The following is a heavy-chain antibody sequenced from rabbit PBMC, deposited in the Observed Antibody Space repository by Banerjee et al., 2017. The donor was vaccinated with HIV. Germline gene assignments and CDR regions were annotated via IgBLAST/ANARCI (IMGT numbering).Heavy chain of an antibody. CDR2: IYAGSSDST. Sequence: QSLQESGGGLFQPGASLTLTCKASGFSFNSGSDMCWVRQAPGKGLEWIACIYAGSSDSTYSATWEKGRFTLSKTSSTTVSLQMPSLTAADTATYFCARDLAGVIGWNFGWWGQGTLVTVS. J-gene: IGHJ3*01. D-gene: IGHD4-1*01. CDR3: ARDLAGVIGWNFGW. CDR1: GFSFNSGSD. V-gene: IGHV1S40*01.